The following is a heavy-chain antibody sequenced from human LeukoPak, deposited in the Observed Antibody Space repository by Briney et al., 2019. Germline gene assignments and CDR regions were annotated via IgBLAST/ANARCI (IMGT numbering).Heavy chain of an antibody. V-gene: IGHV3-48*03. D-gene: IGHD3-10*01. CDR1: GFTFSSYE. Sequence: TGGSLRLSCAASGFTFSSYEMNWVRQAPGKGLEWVSYISSSGNTTYYADSVKGRFTISRDNAKNSLFLQMNSLRAEDTAVYYCARQLSTYYFGSGSYYNYWGQGTLVTVSS. CDR3: ARQLSTYYFGSGSYYNY. J-gene: IGHJ4*02. CDR2: ISSSGNTT.